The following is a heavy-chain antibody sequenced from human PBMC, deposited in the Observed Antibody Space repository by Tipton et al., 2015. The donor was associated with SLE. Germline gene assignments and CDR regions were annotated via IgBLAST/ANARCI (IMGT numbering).Heavy chain of an antibody. CDR1: GDSIRNYY. D-gene: IGHD6-13*01. CDR3: ARPTYSSSWYGYWYFDL. V-gene: IGHV4-4*07. CDR2: IYSSGST. Sequence: LRLSCSVSGDSIRNYYWNWIRQSAGKGLEWIGRIYSSGSTNYNPSLKSRVTISIDTSKKQFSLKLNSVTAADTAVYYCARPTYSSSWYGYWYFDLWGRGTLVTVSS. J-gene: IGHJ2*01.